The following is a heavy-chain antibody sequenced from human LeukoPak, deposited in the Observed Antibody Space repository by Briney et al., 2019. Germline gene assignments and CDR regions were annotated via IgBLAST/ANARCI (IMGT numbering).Heavy chain of an antibody. J-gene: IGHJ4*02. CDR1: GFTFSYYS. V-gene: IGHV3-48*04. D-gene: IGHD4-11*01. Sequence: GESLRLSCAASGFTFSYYSMNWVRQAPGKGLERLSYISSSSTTIYYADSVKGRFTISRDNAKNSLYLQMNSLRAEDTAVYYCARGRPDYSFDYWGQGTLVTVSS. CDR2: ISSSSTTI. CDR3: ARGRPDYSFDY.